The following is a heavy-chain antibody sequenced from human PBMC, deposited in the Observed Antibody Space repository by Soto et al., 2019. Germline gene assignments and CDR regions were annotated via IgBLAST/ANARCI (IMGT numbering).Heavy chain of an antibody. V-gene: IGHV3-30*18. CDR1: GFTFSSYG. D-gene: IGHD6-13*01. J-gene: IGHJ6*02. Sequence: GGSLRLSCAASGFTFSSYGMHWVRQAPGKGLEWVAVISYDGSNKYYADSVKGRFTISRDNSKNTLYLQMNSLRAEDTAVYYCAKELWASSWQDYYYYGMDVWGQGTTVTVSS. CDR2: ISYDGSNK. CDR3: AKELWASSWQDYYYYGMDV.